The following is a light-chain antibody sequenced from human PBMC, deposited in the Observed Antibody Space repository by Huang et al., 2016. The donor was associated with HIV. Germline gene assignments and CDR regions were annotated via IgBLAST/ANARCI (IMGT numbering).Light chain of an antibody. Sequence: EIVMTQSPATLSVSPGERPTLSCRASQTVNSNLAWYQHKPGQAPRLLIYGASTRAAGVPARLSGSGSGTKFTLTISSLQSEDFAVYYCQQYNNWLAFGQGTKVEIK. V-gene: IGKV3-15*01. J-gene: IGKJ1*01. CDR2: GAS. CDR1: QTVNSN. CDR3: QQYNNWLA.